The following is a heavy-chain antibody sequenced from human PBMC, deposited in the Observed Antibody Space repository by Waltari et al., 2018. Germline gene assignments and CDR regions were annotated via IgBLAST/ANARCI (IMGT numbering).Heavy chain of an antibody. CDR2: INHSGST. CDR1: GGSFSGXX. CDR3: ARAYYDFWSGYTAYFDY. D-gene: IGHD3-3*01. J-gene: IGHJ4*02. Sequence: QVQLQXWGAGLLKPSETLSLTCAVYGGSFSGXXWSWIRQPPGKGLEWIGEINHSGSTNYNPSLKSRVTISVDTSKNQFSLKLSSVTAADTAVYYCARAYYDFWSGYTAYFDYWGQGTLXXXSS. V-gene: IGHV4-34*01.